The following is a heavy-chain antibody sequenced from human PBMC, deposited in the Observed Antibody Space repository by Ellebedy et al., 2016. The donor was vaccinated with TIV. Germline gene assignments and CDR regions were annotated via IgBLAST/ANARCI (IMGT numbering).Heavy chain of an antibody. D-gene: IGHD3-3*01. J-gene: IGHJ3*01. CDR3: ARRFYESGGPFGL. CDR1: GGSITTTHW. V-gene: IGHV4-4*02. CDR2: IHYIGST. Sequence: SETLSLXCNVSGGSITTTHWWSWVRQSPEKGLEWIGEIHYIGSTFYNPSFRSRATLSIDRYKNHFSLKLRSVTAADTAVYYCARRFYESGGPFGLWGPGTQVTVSS.